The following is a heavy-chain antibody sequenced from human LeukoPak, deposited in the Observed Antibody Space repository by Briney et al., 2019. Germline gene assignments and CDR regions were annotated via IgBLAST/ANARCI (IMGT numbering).Heavy chain of an antibody. CDR2: IWYDGSNK. CDR3: AREGIAAAGLNWFDP. CDR1: GFTFSSYA. V-gene: IGHV3-33*08. Sequence: GRSLRLSCAASGFTFSSYAMHWVRQAPGKGLEWVAVIWYDGSNKYYADSVKGRFTISRDNSKNTLYLQMNSLRAEDTAVYYCAREGIAAAGLNWFDPWGQGTLVTVST. J-gene: IGHJ5*02. D-gene: IGHD6-13*01.